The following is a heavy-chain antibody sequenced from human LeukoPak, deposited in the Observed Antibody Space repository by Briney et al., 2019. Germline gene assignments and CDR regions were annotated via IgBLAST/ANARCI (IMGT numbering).Heavy chain of an antibody. Sequence: LAGGSLRLSCAASGFTFSSYWMHWVRQAPGKGLVWVSRINSDGSSTSYADSVKGRFTISRDNAKNTLYLQVNSLRAEDTAVYYCARDPCGRFPFDYWGQGTLVTVSP. J-gene: IGHJ4*02. CDR3: ARDPCGRFPFDY. CDR2: INSDGSST. CDR1: GFTFSSYW. V-gene: IGHV3-74*01. D-gene: IGHD6-19*01.